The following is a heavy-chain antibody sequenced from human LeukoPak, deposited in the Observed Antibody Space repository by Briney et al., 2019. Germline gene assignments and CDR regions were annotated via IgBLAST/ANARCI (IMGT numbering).Heavy chain of an antibody. D-gene: IGHD3-22*01. CDR1: GFPFSTYW. V-gene: IGHV3-7*01. Sequence: GGSLRLSCAASGFPFSTYWMAWVRQAPGKGRDWVANIRKEGGAKFYAASVKGRFIISRDNAKNSLYLQMNNLRDEDTAVYYCPSSHDSSGNDWGQGALVTV. CDR2: IRKEGGAK. CDR3: PSSHDSSGND. J-gene: IGHJ4*02.